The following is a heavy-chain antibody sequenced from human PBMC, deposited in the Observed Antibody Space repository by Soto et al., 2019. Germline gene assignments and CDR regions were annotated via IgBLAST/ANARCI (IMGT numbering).Heavy chain of an antibody. CDR2: ISAYNGNT. CDR3: ARGGYYDILTGYSTRYFDL. D-gene: IGHD3-9*01. Sequence: QVQLVQSGAEVKKPGASVKVSCKASGYTFTSYGISWVRQAPGQGLEWMGWISAYNGNTNYAKKLQGRVTMTTDTSTSTAYMELRSLRSDDTAVYYCARGGYYDILTGYSTRYFDLWGRGTLVTVSS. CDR1: GYTFTSYG. J-gene: IGHJ2*01. V-gene: IGHV1-18*01.